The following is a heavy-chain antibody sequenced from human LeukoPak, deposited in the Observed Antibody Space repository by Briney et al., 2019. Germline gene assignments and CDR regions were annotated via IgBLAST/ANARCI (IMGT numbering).Heavy chain of an antibody. V-gene: IGHV4-59*08. CDR2: IYYSGST. D-gene: IGHD6-13*01. Sequence: SETLSLTCTASGGSISSYYWSWIRQPPGKGLEWIGYIYYSGSTNYNPSLTSRVTISVDTSKNQSSLKLSTVTAADTAVYYCARLTPSDSSSWYWYFGLWGRGTLVTVSS. CDR1: GGSISSYY. J-gene: IGHJ2*01. CDR3: ARLTPSDSSSWYWYFGL.